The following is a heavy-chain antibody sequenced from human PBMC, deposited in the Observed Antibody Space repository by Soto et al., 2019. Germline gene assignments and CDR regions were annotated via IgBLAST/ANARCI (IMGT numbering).Heavy chain of an antibody. CDR1: GYSFTSYW. CDR2: IYTGDSDT. D-gene: IGHD3-22*01. J-gene: IGHJ6*02. Sequence: PGEALKISCKGSGYSFTSYWIGWVRQMPGKGLEWMGIIYTGDSDTRYRPSFQGQVTISADKSISTAYLQWSSLKASDTAMYYCARNRWRDDSVNYYYGMDXWGQGTTVTVS. CDR3: ARNRWRDDSVNYYYGMDX. V-gene: IGHV5-51*01.